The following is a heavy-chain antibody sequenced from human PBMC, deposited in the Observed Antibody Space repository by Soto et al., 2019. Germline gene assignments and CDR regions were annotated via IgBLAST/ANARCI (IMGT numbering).Heavy chain of an antibody. J-gene: IGHJ5*02. V-gene: IGHV1-2*02. CDR1: GYTFTGYY. D-gene: IGHD2-2*01. CDR3: ARDAQVCSSTSCYDWFDP. Sequence: SVKVSCKASGYTFTGYYMHWVRQAPGQGLEWMGWINPNSGGTNYAQKFQGRVTMTRDTSISTAYMELSRLRSDDTAVYYCARDAQVCSSTSCYDWFDPWGQGTLVTVSS. CDR2: INPNSGGT.